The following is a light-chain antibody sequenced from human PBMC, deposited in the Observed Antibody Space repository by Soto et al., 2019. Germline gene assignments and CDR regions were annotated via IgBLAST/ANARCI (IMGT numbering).Light chain of an antibody. CDR1: QSVSRY. Sequence: EIVLTQSPATLSLSPGERATLSFRASQSVSRYLAWYQQKPGQAPRLLIYDASNRATGIPARFSGSGSGTDFTLTISSLQPEDFAAYYCQQSYSTPTFGQGTRLEI. J-gene: IGKJ5*01. CDR3: QQSYSTPT. V-gene: IGKV3-11*01. CDR2: DAS.